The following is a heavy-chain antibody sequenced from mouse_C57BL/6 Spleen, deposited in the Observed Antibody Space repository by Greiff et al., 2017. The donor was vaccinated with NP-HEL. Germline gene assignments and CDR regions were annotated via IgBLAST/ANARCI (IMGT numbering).Heavy chain of an antibody. CDR1: GYTFTDYN. CDR2: INPNNGGT. CDR3: ARDYDYPWFAY. V-gene: IGHV1-22*01. Sequence: EVQLQESGPELVKPGASVKMSCKASGYTFTDYNMHWVKQSHGKSLEWIGYINPNNGGTSYNQKFKGKATLTVNKSSSTAYMELRSLTSEDSAVYYCARDYDYPWFAYWGQGTLVTVSA. J-gene: IGHJ3*01. D-gene: IGHD2-4*01.